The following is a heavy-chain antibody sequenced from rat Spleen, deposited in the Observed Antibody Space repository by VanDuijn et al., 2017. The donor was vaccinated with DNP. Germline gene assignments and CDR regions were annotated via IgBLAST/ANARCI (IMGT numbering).Heavy chain of an antibody. J-gene: IGHJ3*01. CDR3: ATRGTGSDNWFAY. V-gene: IGHV4-2*01. CDR2: IKQDSSVI. Sequence: EVKLVESGGGLVQPGRSLKLSCAASGLNFSDYWMGWVRQTPGRGLEWMGEIKQDSSVINHNPSLRNRFTISRDNAQNSLYLQTNNLESKDTAIYYCATRGTGSDNWFAYWGQGTLVTVSS. CDR1: GLNFSDYW. D-gene: IGHD5-1*01.